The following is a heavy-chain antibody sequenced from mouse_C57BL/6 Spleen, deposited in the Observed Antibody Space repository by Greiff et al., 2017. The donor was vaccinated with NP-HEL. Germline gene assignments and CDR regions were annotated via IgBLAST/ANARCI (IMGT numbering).Heavy chain of an antibody. CDR2: ISSGSSTI. CDR1: GFTFSDYG. J-gene: IGHJ4*01. CDR3: SLITTVGAMDY. Sequence: DVMLVESGGGLVKPGGSLKLSCAASGFTFSDYGMHWVRQAPEKGLEWVAYISSGSSTIYYADTVKGRFTISRDNAKNTLFLQMTSLRSEDTAMYYCSLITTVGAMDYWGQGTSVTVSS. V-gene: IGHV5-17*01. D-gene: IGHD1-1*01.